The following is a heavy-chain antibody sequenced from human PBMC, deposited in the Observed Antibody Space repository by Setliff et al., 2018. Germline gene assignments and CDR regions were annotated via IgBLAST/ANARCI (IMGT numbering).Heavy chain of an antibody. V-gene: IGHV3-74*01. CDR2: INGDGSST. D-gene: IGHD6-25*01. CDR1: GLTFSRYW. CDR3: TRDWGAAGSTNAFDI. J-gene: IGHJ3*02. Sequence: GESLRISCAASGLTFSRYWMHWVRQSPGQGLVWVARINGDGSSTSYADSVEGRFTVSRDNAKNTLYLQINSLGVDDTAMYYCTRDWGAAGSTNAFDIWGQGTMVTVSS.